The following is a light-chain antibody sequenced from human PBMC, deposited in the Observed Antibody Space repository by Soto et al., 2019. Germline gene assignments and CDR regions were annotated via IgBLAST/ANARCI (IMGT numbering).Light chain of an antibody. CDR2: GAS. J-gene: IGKJ5*01. CDR3: QQYGTSPIT. Sequence: TQSPSSLSASVGDRVTITCRASQTISSYLAWYQQKPGQAPRLLIYGASNRATGIPERFSGSGSGTDFTLTISSLEPEDFAVYYCQQYGTSPITFGQGTRLEIK. CDR1: QTISSY. V-gene: IGKV3-20*01.